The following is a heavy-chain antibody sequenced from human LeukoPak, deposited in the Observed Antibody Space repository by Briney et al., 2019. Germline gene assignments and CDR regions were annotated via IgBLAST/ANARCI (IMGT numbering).Heavy chain of an antibody. D-gene: IGHD2-15*01. CDR2: INPSGGST. Sequence: GASVKVSCKASVYTFTSYYMHSVRQAPGQGLEWMGIINPSGGSTSYAQKFQGRVTMTRDTSTSTVYMELSSLRSEDTAVYYCARDFSGVAATSLSYYYYYGMDVWGQGTTVTVSS. J-gene: IGHJ6*02. V-gene: IGHV1-46*01. CDR3: ARDFSGVAATSLSYYYYYGMDV. CDR1: VYTFTSYY.